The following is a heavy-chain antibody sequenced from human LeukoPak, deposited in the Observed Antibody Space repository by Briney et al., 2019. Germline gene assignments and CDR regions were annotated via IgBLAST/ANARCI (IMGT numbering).Heavy chain of an antibody. V-gene: IGHV3-49*04. Sequence: GGSLRLSCTASGFTFGDYAMSWVRQAPGKGLEWVGFIRSKAYGGTTEYAASVKGRFTISRGDSKSIAYLQMNSLKTEDTAVYYCTRAMITFGGVIVIFDYWGQGTLVTVSS. CDR2: IRSKAYGGTT. CDR3: TRAMITFGGVIVIFDY. D-gene: IGHD3-16*02. CDR1: GFTFGDYA. J-gene: IGHJ4*02.